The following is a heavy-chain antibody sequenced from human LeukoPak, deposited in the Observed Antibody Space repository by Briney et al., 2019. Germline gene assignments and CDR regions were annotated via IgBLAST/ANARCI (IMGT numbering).Heavy chain of an antibody. V-gene: IGHV1-2*02. J-gene: IGHJ4*02. CDR2: INPNSGGT. CDR1: GYIFTSYN. Sequence: ASVKVSCKASGYIFTSYNIYWVRQAPGQGLEWMGWINPNSGGTNYAQKFQGRVTMTRDTSISTAYMELSRLRSDDTAVYYCARAEYSNYGGYYFDYWGQGTLVTVSS. CDR3: ARAEYSNYGGYYFDY. D-gene: IGHD4-11*01.